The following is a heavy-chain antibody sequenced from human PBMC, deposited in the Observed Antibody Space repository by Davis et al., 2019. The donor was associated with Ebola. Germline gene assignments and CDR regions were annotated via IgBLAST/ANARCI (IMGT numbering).Heavy chain of an antibody. CDR1: GFTFSGSA. V-gene: IGHV3-73*01. CDR3: IGGGRSASGDN. J-gene: IGHJ4*02. CDR2: IRSKANSYAT. Sequence: GESLKISCAASGFTFSGSAMHWVRQAPGKGLEWVRRIRSKANSYATAYAASVKGRFTISRDDSKNTAYLQMNSLKTEDTAVYYCIGGGRSASGDNWGQGTLVTVSS. D-gene: IGHD2-15*01.